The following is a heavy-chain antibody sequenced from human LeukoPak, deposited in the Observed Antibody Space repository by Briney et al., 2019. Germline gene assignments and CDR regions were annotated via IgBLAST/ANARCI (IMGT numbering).Heavy chain of an antibody. J-gene: IGHJ4*02. Sequence: SETLSHTSTVSGGSISSYYWSWIRQPPGKGREWIGYIYYSGSTNYTPSLKSRVTISVDTSKNQFSLKLSSVTAADTAVYYCARGARGNLWLGYWGQGTLVTVSS. D-gene: IGHD2/OR15-2a*01. V-gene: IGHV4-59*01. CDR3: ARGARGNLWLGY. CDR1: GGSISSYY. CDR2: IYYSGST.